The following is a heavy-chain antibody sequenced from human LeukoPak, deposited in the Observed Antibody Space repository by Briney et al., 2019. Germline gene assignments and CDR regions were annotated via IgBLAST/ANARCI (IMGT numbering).Heavy chain of an antibody. CDR2: ISYDGTYK. CDR1: GFTFSSYG. J-gene: IGHJ4*02. V-gene: IGHV3-30*03. CDR3: ARASGGSRHFFDY. D-gene: IGHD3-16*01. Sequence: PGGSLRLSCAASGFTFSSYGMHWVRQAPGKGLEWVAVISYDGTYKYYAGSVKGRFTISRDNSKNTLYLQMNSLRAEDTAVYYCARASGGSRHFFDYWGQGTLVTVSS.